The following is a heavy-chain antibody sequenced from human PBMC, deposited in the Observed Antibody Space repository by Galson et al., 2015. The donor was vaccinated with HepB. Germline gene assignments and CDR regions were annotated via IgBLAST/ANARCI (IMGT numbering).Heavy chain of an antibody. D-gene: IGHD3-9*01. Sequence: SLRLSCAASGFIFSNSGMHWVRQAPGKGLEWVACISYDGSEKYYADSVKGRFTVSRDNSKKTLYLEMNSLRVDDAALYYCTSGRPPITLASTAGDFEFWGQGTLFTVSS. J-gene: IGHJ1*01. V-gene: IGHV3-30*03. CDR3: TSGRPPITLASTAGDFEF. CDR2: ISYDGSEK. CDR1: GFIFSNSG.